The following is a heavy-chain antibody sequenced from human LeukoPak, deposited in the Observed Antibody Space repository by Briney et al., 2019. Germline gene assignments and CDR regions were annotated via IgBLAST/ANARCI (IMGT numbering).Heavy chain of an antibody. V-gene: IGHV3-21*01. CDR3: ARALGDFWSGSPFDY. CDR1: GFTFSSYS. D-gene: IGHD3-3*01. CDR2: ISSSSSYI. Sequence: PGGSLRLSCAASGFTFSSYSMNWVRQAPGKGLEWVSSISSSSSYIYYADSVKGRFTISRDNAKNSLYLQMNSLRAEDTAVYYCARALGDFWSGSPFDYWGQGTLVTVSS. J-gene: IGHJ4*02.